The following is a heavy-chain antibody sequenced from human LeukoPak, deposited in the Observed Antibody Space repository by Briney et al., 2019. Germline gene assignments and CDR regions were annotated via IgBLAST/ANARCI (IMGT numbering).Heavy chain of an antibody. CDR3: ARGTPSRSVDF. CDR1: GFTFSSYW. Sequence: AGTLRLSCAASGFTFSSYWLEWLRQAPGKGLLWVSGIYRDGSSTNYADSVKGRFTISRDNAKNTLYLQMNSVRAEETAVYYCARGTPSRSVDFGGQGTLVTVSS. J-gene: IGHJ4*02. CDR2: IYRDGSST. D-gene: IGHD2-2*01. V-gene: IGHV3-74*01.